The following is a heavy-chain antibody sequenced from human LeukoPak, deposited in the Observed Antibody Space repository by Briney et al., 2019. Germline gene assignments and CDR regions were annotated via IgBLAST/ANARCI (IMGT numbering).Heavy chain of an antibody. D-gene: IGHD2-21*02. J-gene: IGHJ3*02. CDR1: GYTFTGYY. Sequence: ASVKVSCKASGYTFTGYYMHWVRQAPGQGLEWMGWISAYNGNTNYAQKLQGRVTMTRDTSTSTVYMELSSLRSEDTAVYYCARGRIVVVTASDAFDIWGQGTMVTVSS. V-gene: IGHV1-18*04. CDR2: ISAYNGNT. CDR3: ARGRIVVVTASDAFDI.